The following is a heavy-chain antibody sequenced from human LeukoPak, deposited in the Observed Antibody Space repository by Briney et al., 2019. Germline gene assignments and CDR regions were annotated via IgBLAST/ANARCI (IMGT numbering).Heavy chain of an antibody. CDR1: GYTFTSYY. CDR3: ARHSSGYLDAFDI. D-gene: IGHD3-22*01. Sequence: ASVKVSCKAPGYTFTSYYMHWVRQAPGQGLEWMGIINPSGGSASYAQKFQGRVTMTRDTSTSTVYMELSSLRSEDTAVYYCARHSSGYLDAFDIWGQGTMVTVSS. CDR2: INPSGGSA. V-gene: IGHV1-46*01. J-gene: IGHJ3*02.